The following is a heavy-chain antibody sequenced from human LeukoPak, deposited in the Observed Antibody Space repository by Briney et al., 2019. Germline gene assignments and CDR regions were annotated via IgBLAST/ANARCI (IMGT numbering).Heavy chain of an antibody. CDR1: GYTFTSYA. CDR2: INAGNGNT. Sequence: GASVKVSCKASGYTFTSYAMHWVRQAPGQRLEWMGWINAGNGNTKYSQKFQGRVTITRDTSASTAYMELSSLRSEDTAVYYCARDNLLSSYNWNDGDAVDIWGQGTMVTVSS. D-gene: IGHD1-1*01. V-gene: IGHV1-3*01. J-gene: IGHJ3*02. CDR3: ARDNLLSSYNWNDGDAVDI.